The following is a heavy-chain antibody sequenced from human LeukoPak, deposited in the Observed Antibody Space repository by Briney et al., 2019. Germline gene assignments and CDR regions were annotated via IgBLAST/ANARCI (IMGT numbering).Heavy chain of an antibody. CDR2: INTYNGNT. J-gene: IGHJ6*02. CDR1: GYTFTTYG. V-gene: IGHV1-18*04. D-gene: IGHD4-17*01. Sequence: ASVKVSCKASGYTFTTYGISWVRQAPGQGFEWMGWINTYNGNTNYAHKFRGRVTMTTDTSTRTVHMEVRSLRSDDTAVYYCARDPADHGDLREDAHYYALDVWGQGTTVTVSS. CDR3: ARDPADHGDLREDAHYYALDV.